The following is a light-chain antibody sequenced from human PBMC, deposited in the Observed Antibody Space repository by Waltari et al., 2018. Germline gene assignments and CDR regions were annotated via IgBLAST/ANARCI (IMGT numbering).Light chain of an antibody. CDR3: YSFAGYTTFYV. CDR2: DVS. V-gene: IGLV2-23*02. CDR1: STGVGAYNY. J-gene: IGLJ1*01. Sequence: QSALTQPASVSGSPGQSIAISCPGTSTGVGAYNYVSWYQQHPGKAPKVIIYDVSKRPAGISSRFSGSKSDNTASLTISGLQAEDEADYFCYSFAGYTTFYVFGSGTKVTVL.